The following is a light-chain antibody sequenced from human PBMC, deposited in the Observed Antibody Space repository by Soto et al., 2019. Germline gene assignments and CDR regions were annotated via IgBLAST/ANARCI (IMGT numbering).Light chain of an antibody. V-gene: IGKV3-20*01. J-gene: IGKJ3*01. CDR3: QHYGNSPFT. Sequence: EIVLTQSPGTLSLSPGERATLSCRARQSVSSNFLAWYQQKPGQAPRLLIYGATTRATGIPDRFSGSGSGTDFTLTISRLEPEDFAVYYCQHYGNSPFTFGPGTKVEI. CDR2: GAT. CDR1: QSVSSNF.